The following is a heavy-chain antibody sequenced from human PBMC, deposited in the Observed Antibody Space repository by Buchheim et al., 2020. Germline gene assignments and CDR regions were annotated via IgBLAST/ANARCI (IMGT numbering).Heavy chain of an antibody. CDR2: INNSESI. CDR1: GCTFSSYS. D-gene: IGHD1-26*01. V-gene: IGHV3-48*01. Sequence: EVQLVESGGGSAQPGGSLRLSCIASGCTFSSYSLNWVRQAPGQGLEWGSYINNSESIYYADSVKGRFAISRDSAKNSLYLQMNSLRAEDTAVYYCAMDDIVGALGAFDYWGQGIL. CDR3: AMDDIVGALGAFDY. J-gene: IGHJ4*02.